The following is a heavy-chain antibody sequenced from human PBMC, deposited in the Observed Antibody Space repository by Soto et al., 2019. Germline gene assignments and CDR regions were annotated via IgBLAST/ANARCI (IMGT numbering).Heavy chain of an antibody. CDR1: GFTFSSYS. J-gene: IGHJ4*02. D-gene: IGHD3-16*01. CDR3: ARDRTHNWESDFDY. Sequence: HPGGSLRLSCAASGFTFSSYSMNWVRQAPGKGLEWVSYISSSSTIYYADSVKGRFTISRDNAKNSLYLQMNSLRAEDTAVYYCARDRTHNWESDFDYWGQGTLVTVSS. V-gene: IGHV3-48*01. CDR2: ISSSSTI.